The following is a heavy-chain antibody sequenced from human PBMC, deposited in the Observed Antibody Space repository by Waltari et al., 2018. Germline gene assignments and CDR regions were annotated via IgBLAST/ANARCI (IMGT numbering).Heavy chain of an antibody. CDR2: TYYRSRWYN. D-gene: IGHD4-17*01. CDR1: GAIVSTNSAS. CDR3: ARGYVDYILWWDH. V-gene: IGHV6-1*01. J-gene: IGHJ4*02. Sequence: QVQLQQSGPGLVKPSQTLSLTCAISGAIVSTNSASWNWIRQSPSRGLEWLGRTYYRSRWYNDYAVSVKSRITISPDTSKNQFSLQLHSVTPDDTAVYYCARGYVDYILWWDHWGQGTLVTVSS.